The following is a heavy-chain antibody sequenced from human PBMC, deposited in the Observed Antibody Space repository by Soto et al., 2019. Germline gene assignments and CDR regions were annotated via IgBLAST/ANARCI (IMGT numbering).Heavy chain of an antibody. CDR2: FIPVYRTL. D-gene: IGHD3-3*01. CDR1: GGSFGNSA. Sequence: QVLLVQSGAEVKKPGSSVKISCKASGGSFGNSAINWVRQTPGQGLEWLGGFIPVYRTLNYAQKFQGRVTIPADESTCPAYMTLSSLASNDTAVYYCATGVIWIGYFTVDSWGQGTRVTVSS. CDR3: ATGVIWIGYFTVDS. J-gene: IGHJ4*02. V-gene: IGHV1-69*01.